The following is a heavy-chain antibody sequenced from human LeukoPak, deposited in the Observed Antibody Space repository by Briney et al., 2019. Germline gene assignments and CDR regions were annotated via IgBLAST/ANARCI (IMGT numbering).Heavy chain of an antibody. Sequence: GGSLRLSCAASGFTFSSYSMNWVRQAPGKGLEWVSFISSSSSYIYYTDSVKGRFTISRDNAKNSLYLQMSSLRAEDTALYYCARVGWSTESYYFDYWGQGTLVTVSS. CDR3: ARVGWSTESYYFDY. D-gene: IGHD2-15*01. CDR1: GFTFSSYS. CDR2: ISSSSSYI. J-gene: IGHJ4*02. V-gene: IGHV3-21*04.